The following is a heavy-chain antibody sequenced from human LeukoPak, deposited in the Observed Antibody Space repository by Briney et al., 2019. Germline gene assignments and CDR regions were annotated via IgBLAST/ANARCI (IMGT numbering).Heavy chain of an antibody. Sequence: PSETLSLTCTVSGYSISSGYYWGWIRQPPGKGLEWIGSIYHSGSTYYNPSLKRRVTMSVDTSKNQFSLTLSSVTAADTAVYYCARDPDGYKFFDYWGRGSPVTVSS. J-gene: IGHJ4*02. CDR3: ARDPDGYKFFDY. CDR1: GYSISSGYY. D-gene: IGHD5-24*01. V-gene: IGHV4-38-2*02. CDR2: IYHSGST.